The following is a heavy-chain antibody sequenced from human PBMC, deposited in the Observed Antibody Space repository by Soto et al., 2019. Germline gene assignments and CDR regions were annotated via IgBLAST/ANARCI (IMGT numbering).Heavy chain of an antibody. CDR1: GGSFSGYY. D-gene: IGHD3-22*01. V-gene: IGHV4-34*01. J-gene: IGHJ4*02. CDR3: ARGLEGYYDSSGYRYSDY. CDR2: INHSGST. Sequence: ASETLSLTCAVYGGSFSGYYWSWIRQPPGKGLEWIGEINHSGSTNYNPSLKSRVTISVDTSKNQFSLKLSSVTAADTAVYYCARGLEGYYDSSGYRYSDYWGQGTLVTVSS.